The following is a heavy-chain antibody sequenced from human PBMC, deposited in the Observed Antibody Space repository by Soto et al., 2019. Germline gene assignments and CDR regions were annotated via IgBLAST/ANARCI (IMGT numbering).Heavy chain of an antibody. J-gene: IGHJ2*01. CDR3: ARRATTSAGYFDL. CDR2: IKQDGSEK. D-gene: IGHD1-26*01. Sequence: PGGSLRLSCAASGFTFSNYWMSWVRQAPGKGLEWVANIKQDGSEKNYKDSVKGRLTISRDNAKNSLSLQMNSLRVEDTAVYYCARRATTSAGYFDLWGRGTVVTVS. CDR1: GFTFSNYW. V-gene: IGHV3-7*01.